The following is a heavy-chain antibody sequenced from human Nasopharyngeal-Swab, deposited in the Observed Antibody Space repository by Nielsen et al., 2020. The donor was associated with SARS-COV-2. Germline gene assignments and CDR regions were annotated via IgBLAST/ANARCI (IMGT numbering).Heavy chain of an antibody. CDR3: ARAINTENYYGSGSYYNWFDP. Sequence: ASVKVSCKVSGYTLTELSMHWVRQAPGKGLEWMGGFDPEDGETIYAQKFQGRVTMTEDTSTDTAYMELSSLRSEDTAVYYCARAINTENYYGSGSYYNWFDPWGQGTLVTVSS. CDR2: FDPEDGET. V-gene: IGHV1-24*01. J-gene: IGHJ5*02. CDR1: GYTLTELS. D-gene: IGHD3-10*01.